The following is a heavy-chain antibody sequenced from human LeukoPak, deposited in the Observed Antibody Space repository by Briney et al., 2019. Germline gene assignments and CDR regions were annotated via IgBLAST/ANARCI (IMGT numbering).Heavy chain of an antibody. CDR3: AELGITMIGGV. Sequence: GGSLRLSCVASGFTFSSYSMNWVRQAPGKGLEWVSYISSSNSPIYYADSLRGRFTISRDNAKNSLYLQMNSLRAEGTAVYYCAELGITMIGGVWGKGTTVTISS. D-gene: IGHD3-10*02. CDR2: ISSSNSPI. J-gene: IGHJ6*04. CDR1: GFTFSSYS. V-gene: IGHV3-48*04.